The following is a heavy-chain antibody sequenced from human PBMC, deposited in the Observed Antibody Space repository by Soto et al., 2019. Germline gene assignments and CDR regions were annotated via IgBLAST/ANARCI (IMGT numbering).Heavy chain of an antibody. CDR1: GGTFSSYS. CDR3: ARDGGRHSGGIDY. D-gene: IGHD1-26*01. J-gene: IGHJ4*02. CDR2: IIPIFGTA. Sequence: QVQLVQSGAEVKKPGSSVKVSCKASGGTFSSYSINWVRQAPGQGLEWMGEIIPIFGTANYAQKFQGRVTITAYESTSTAYMELSSLRSEDTAVYYCARDGGRHSGGIDYGGQGTLVTFSS. V-gene: IGHV1-69*01.